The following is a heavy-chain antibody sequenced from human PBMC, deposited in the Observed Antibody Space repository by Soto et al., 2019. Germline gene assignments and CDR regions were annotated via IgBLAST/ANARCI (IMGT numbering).Heavy chain of an antibody. CDR3: AIVRDDYGKYVFDY. J-gene: IGHJ4*02. CDR1: GFTFTNYA. D-gene: IGHD3-10*02. V-gene: IGHV3-23*01. Sequence: EVQLLESGGGLVQPGGSLRLSCAASGFTFTNYAMTWVRQAPGKGLEWVSISSGSGSGGSTNYADSVKGRFTISRDNSKNPLYLQMNSLRVEDTAVCYCAIVRDDYGKYVFDYGGQGARVSVSS. CDR2: SSGSGSGGST.